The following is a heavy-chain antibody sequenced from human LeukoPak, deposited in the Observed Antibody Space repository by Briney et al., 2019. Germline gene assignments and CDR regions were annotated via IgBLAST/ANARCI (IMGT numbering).Heavy chain of an antibody. V-gene: IGHV4-4*07. CDR2: IYTSGST. CDR3: ARDLYDSSGYYLLFDY. Sequence: SETLSLTCTVSGGSISSYYWSWIRQPAGKGLEWIGRIYTSGSTNYNPSLKSRVTMSVDTSKNQFSLKPSSVTAADTAVYYCARDLYDSSGYYLLFDYWGQGTLVTVSS. D-gene: IGHD3-22*01. J-gene: IGHJ4*02. CDR1: GGSISSYY.